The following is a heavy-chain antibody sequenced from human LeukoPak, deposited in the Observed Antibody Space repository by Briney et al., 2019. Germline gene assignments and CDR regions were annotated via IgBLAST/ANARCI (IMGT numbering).Heavy chain of an antibody. CDR3: ARSKEGYDFWSGYHYYYYGMDV. Sequence: SGTLSLTCTVSGGSISSYYWSWIRQPAGEGLEWIGRIYTSGGTNYNPSLKSRVTMSVDTSKNQFSLKLSSVTAADTAVYYCARSKEGYDFWSGYHYYYYGMDVWGQGTTVTVSS. D-gene: IGHD3-3*01. CDR2: IYTSGGT. J-gene: IGHJ6*02. V-gene: IGHV4-4*07. CDR1: GGSISSYY.